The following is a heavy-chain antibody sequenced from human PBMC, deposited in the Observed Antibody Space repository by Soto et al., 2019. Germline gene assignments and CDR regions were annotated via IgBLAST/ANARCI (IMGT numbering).Heavy chain of an antibody. CDR2: LSYDGSNK. Sequence: GGSLRLSCAASGFTFTSYGMHWARQAPGKGLEWVAVLSYDGSNKYYADSVKDRFTISRDNSKNTLYLQMTSLRAEDTAVYYYAKDGDTARAFDYWGQGTLVTVS. V-gene: IGHV3-30*18. D-gene: IGHD5-18*01. CDR3: AKDGDTARAFDY. CDR1: GFTFTSYG. J-gene: IGHJ4*02.